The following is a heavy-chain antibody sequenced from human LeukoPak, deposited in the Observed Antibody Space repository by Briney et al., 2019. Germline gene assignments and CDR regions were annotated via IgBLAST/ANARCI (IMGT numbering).Heavy chain of an antibody. CDR3: AKDPHYDSSGYSFDP. J-gene: IGHJ5*02. CDR2: IRGSGDTT. CDR1: GFTFSNYA. Sequence: GGSLRLCCAASGFTFSNYAMSWVRQAPGKGLEWVSGIRGSGDTTYYADSVKGRFTISRDNSKNTLYLQMNSLRAEDTAVYYCAKDPHYDSSGYSFDPWGQGTLVTVSS. V-gene: IGHV3-23*01. D-gene: IGHD3-22*01.